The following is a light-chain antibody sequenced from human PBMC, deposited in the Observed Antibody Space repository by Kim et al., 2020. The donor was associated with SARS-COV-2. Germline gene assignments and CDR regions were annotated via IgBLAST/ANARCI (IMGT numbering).Light chain of an antibody. Sequence: DIQMTQSPSSLSASVGYIVTITCRASQGIRNDLTWYQQKPGQAPKRLIYSASNLQTGVPSRFSGSGSGTEFTLTISNVQPEDFATYYCLQYTSHVLSFGGGTKVYIK. V-gene: IGKV1-17*02. CDR2: SAS. CDR3: LQYTSHVLS. CDR1: QGIRND. J-gene: IGKJ4*01.